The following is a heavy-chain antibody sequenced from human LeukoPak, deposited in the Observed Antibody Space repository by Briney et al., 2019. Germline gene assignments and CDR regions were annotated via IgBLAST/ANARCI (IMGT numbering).Heavy chain of an antibody. Sequence: PGGSLRLSCTASGFTFGDYAMTWVRQAPGKGLEWVSTISGSGSNTYYADSVKGRFTISRDNSKNTLYLHMNSLRGEDTAVYYCARDGYSSSWYHGGWFDPWGQGTLVTVSS. CDR3: ARDGYSSSWYHGGWFDP. V-gene: IGHV3-23*01. CDR1: GFTFGDYA. J-gene: IGHJ5*02. D-gene: IGHD6-13*01. CDR2: ISGSGSNT.